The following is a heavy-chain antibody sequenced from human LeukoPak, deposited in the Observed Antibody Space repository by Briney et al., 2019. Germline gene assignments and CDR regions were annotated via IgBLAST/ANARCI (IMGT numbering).Heavy chain of an antibody. CDR3: ARFLPRGWSPDFDY. CDR2: IYYSGST. V-gene: IGHV4-39*01. J-gene: IGHJ4*02. CDR1: GGSISSSSYY. Sequence: SETLSLTCTVSGGSISSSSYYWGWIRQPPGKGLEWIGSIYYSGSTYYNPSLKSRVTISVDTSKNQFSLKLSSVTAADTAVYYCARFLPRGWSPDFDYWGQGTLVTVSS. D-gene: IGHD6-19*01.